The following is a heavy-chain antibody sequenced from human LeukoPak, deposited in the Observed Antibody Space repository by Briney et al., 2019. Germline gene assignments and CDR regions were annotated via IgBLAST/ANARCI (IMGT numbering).Heavy chain of an antibody. D-gene: IGHD2-21*02. J-gene: IGHJ4*02. V-gene: IGHV4-34*01. Sequence: SETLSLTCAVHGASFSGYGSSWIGQPPGKGLDWIGAINLSGRTNYNPTLKSRLTISVHTSKNQFSLKLSSVTAADTAVYYCARGFTLSWGVVTARGVYYFDYWGQGTLVTVSS. CDR3: ARGFTLSWGVVTARGVYYFDY. CDR2: INLSGRT. CDR1: GASFSGYG.